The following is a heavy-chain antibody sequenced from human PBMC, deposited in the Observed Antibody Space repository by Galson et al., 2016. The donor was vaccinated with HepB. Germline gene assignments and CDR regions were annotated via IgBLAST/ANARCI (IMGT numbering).Heavy chain of an antibody. Sequence: TLSLTCTISGDSFKNAGHYWTWVRQHPGKGLEWIGYIYYGGRPFYNPSLKGRVSISGDTSRNQFSLSLSSVTAADTAVYYCASDDRVGLEPDGLDVWGQGTTVIVSS. J-gene: IGHJ6*02. D-gene: IGHD1-1*01. CDR1: GDSFKNAGHY. V-gene: IGHV4-31*03. CDR2: IYYGGRP. CDR3: ASDDRVGLEPDGLDV.